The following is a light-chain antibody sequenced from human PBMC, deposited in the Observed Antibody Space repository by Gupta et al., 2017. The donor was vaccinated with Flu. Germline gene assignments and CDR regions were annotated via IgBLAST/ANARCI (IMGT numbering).Light chain of an antibody. CDR2: GAS. V-gene: IGKV3-20*01. CDR3: QVYDPSPPTWT. J-gene: IGKJ1*01. Sequence: EIVLTQSPGTLSLSPGESGSLSCRAGQNIVSQYLGWFQQKPGQPPRLLIYGASKRATDIPDRFSGGGSGTDFTLTISRLQPEDSAVYYCQVYDPSPPTWTFGQGTKVEI. CDR1: QNIVSQY.